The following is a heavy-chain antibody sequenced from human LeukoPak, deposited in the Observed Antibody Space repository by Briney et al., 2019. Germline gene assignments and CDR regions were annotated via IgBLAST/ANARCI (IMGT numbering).Heavy chain of an antibody. CDR3: ARDDSSGLDY. Sequence: GGSLRLSCAASGFTFSAYSMNWVRQAPGKGLEWVSYISSSSSYIYYADSVKGRFTISRDNAKNSLYLQMNSLRAEDTAVYYCARDDSSGLDYWGQGTLVTVSS. D-gene: IGHD3-22*01. V-gene: IGHV3-21*05. J-gene: IGHJ4*02. CDR1: GFTFSAYS. CDR2: ISSSSSYI.